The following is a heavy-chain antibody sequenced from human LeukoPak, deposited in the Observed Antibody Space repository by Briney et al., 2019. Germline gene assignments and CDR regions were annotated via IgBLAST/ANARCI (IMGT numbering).Heavy chain of an antibody. CDR1: EYRFTNYW. V-gene: IGHV5-51*01. CDR2: IYPGDSDT. Sequence: GESLKISCKGSEYRFTNYWIGWVRQVPGKGLEWMGIIYPGDSDTRYSPSLQGQVIISADKSISTAYLQWSSLKASDTAMYYCARLYDSSGYGSIDYWGQGTLVTVSS. CDR3: ARLYDSSGYGSIDY. D-gene: IGHD3-22*01. J-gene: IGHJ4*02.